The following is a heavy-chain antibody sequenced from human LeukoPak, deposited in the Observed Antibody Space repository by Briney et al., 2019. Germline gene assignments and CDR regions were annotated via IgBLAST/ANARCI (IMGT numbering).Heavy chain of an antibody. Sequence: GASVKVSCKASGYTFTSYNMQWVRPAPGQGLEWMGIINPSDGDTGYAQKFQGRVTMTRDTSTSTVYMELSSLRSEDTAVYYFAREKIHVFDIWGQGTMVTVSS. V-gene: IGHV1-46*01. CDR1: GYTFTSYN. CDR2: INPSDGDT. CDR3: AREKIHVFDI. J-gene: IGHJ3*02.